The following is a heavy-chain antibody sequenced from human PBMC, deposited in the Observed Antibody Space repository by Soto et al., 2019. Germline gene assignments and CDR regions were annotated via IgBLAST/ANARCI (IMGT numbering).Heavy chain of an antibody. CDR2: IYYSGSA. J-gene: IGHJ4*02. V-gene: IGHV4-31*03. CDR1: GGSISTGGYY. CDR3: ARFYYASGSLIVRAPDC. Sequence: SETLSLTCTVSGGSISTGGYYWSWIRQHPGKGLEWIGYIYYSGSAYYNPSLQSRLTMSVDTSKNQFSLKLNSVTAADTAVYYCARFYYASGSLIVRAPDCWGQGTLVTVSS. D-gene: IGHD3-10*01.